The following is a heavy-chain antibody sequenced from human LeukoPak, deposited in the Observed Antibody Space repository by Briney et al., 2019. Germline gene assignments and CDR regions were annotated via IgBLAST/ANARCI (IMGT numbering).Heavy chain of an antibody. J-gene: IGHJ4*02. V-gene: IGHV3-21*01. CDR2: ISSSSSYI. Sequence: GGSLRLSCAASGFTFSSYSMNWVRQAPGKGLEWVSSISSSSSYIYYADSVKGRFTISRDNAKNSLYLQMNSLRAEDTAVYYCASKGSSGYYPSRYWGQGNLVTVSS. D-gene: IGHD3-22*01. CDR3: ASKGSSGYYPSRY. CDR1: GFTFSSYS.